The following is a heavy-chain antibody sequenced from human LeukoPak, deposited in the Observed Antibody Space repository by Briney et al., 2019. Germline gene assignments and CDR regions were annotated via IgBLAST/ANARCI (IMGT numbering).Heavy chain of an antibody. V-gene: IGHV1-2*02. Sequence: ASVKVSCKASGYTFTGYYMHWVRQAPGQGLEWMGWINPNSGGTNYAQKFQGRVTMTRDTSISTAYMELSRLRYDDTAVYYCSKKAGVGLKGGSNGFAPWGQEPLVTVSS. J-gene: IGHJ5*02. CDR2: INPNSGGT. D-gene: IGHD3-16*01. CDR3: SKKAGVGLKGGSNGFAP. CDR1: GYTFTGYY.